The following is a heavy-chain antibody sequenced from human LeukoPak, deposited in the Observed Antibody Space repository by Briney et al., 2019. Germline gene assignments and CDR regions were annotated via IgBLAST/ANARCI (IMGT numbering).Heavy chain of an antibody. CDR3: ARTDYDILTGPYYYYGMDV. CDR2: ISAYNGNT. D-gene: IGHD3-9*01. J-gene: IGHJ6*02. CDR1: GYTFTSYG. V-gene: IGHV1-18*01. Sequence: ASVKVSCKASGYTFTSYGISWVRQAPGQGLEWMGWISAYNGNTNYAQKLQGRVTMTTDTSTSTAYMELRSLRSDDTAVYYCARTDYDILTGPYYYYGMDVWGQGTTVTVSS.